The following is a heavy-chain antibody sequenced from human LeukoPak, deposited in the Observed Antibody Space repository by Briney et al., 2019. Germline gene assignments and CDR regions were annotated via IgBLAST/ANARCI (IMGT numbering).Heavy chain of an antibody. J-gene: IGHJ3*02. CDR1: GFTFSSYA. V-gene: IGHV3-64*01. CDR3: ARSAYSSGWYWQAFDI. D-gene: IGHD6-19*01. CDR2: ISSNGGST. Sequence: GGSLRLSCAASGFTFSSYAMHWVRQAPGKGLEYVSAISSNGGSTYYANSVKGRFTISRDNSKNTLYLQTCSLRAEDMAVYYCARSAYSSGWYWQAFDIWGQGTMVTVSS.